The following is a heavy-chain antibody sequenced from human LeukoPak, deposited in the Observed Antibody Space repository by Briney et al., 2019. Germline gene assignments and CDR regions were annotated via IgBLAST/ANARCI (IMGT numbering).Heavy chain of an antibody. V-gene: IGHV1-69*05. J-gene: IGHJ5*02. CDR3: ASEYQLLYPGGESWFDP. CDR1: GGTLSSYA. Sequence: PGSSVKVSCKASGGTLSSYAISWVRQAPGQGLEWMGGIIPIFGTANYAQKFQGRVTITTDESTSTAYMELSSLRSEDTAVYYCASEYQLLYPGGESWFDPWGQGALVTVSS. CDR2: IIPIFGTA. D-gene: IGHD2-2*02.